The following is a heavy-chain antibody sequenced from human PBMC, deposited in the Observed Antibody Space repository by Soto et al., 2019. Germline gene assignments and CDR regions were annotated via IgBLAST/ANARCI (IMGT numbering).Heavy chain of an antibody. CDR3: AGGVVVAATGYYYYGMDV. CDR1: GDSVSSNSAA. CDR2: TYYRSKWYN. D-gene: IGHD2-15*01. V-gene: IGHV6-1*01. J-gene: IGHJ6*02. Sequence: PSQTLSLTCAIPGDSVSSNSAAWNWVRQSPSRGLEWLGRTYYRSKWYNDYAVSVKSRITINPDTSKNQFSLQLNSVTPEDTAVYYCAGGVVVAATGYYYYGMDVWGQGTTVTVSS.